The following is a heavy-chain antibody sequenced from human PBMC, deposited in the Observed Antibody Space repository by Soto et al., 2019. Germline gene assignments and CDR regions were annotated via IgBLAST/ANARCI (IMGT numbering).Heavy chain of an antibody. CDR2: IYYSGST. Sequence: QVQLQESGPGLVKPSQTLSLTCTVSGGSISSGGYYWSWIRQHPGKGLEWIGYIYYSGSTYYNPSLKSRVTISVDTSKNQFSLKLSSVTAADTAVYYCARNIVVVPAATSWFDPWGQGTLVTVSS. D-gene: IGHD2-2*01. CDR1: GGSISSGGYY. CDR3: ARNIVVVPAATSWFDP. J-gene: IGHJ5*02. V-gene: IGHV4-31*03.